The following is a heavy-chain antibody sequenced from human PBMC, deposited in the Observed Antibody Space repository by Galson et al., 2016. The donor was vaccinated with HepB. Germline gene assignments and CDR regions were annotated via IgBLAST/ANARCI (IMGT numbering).Heavy chain of an antibody. CDR2: IYQTGTA. D-gene: IGHD1-26*01. CDR3: ARGTLGTTATMAFDY. J-gene: IGHJ4*02. CDR1: GATISNDYW. V-gene: IGHV4-4*02. Sequence: SETLSLTCAVSGATISNDYWWSWVRQSPEEGFEWLGEIYQTGTANYNPSFTRRATISVDTSKKEISLRLDSVTAADTAVYYCARGTLGTTATMAFDYWGQGTPVSVSS.